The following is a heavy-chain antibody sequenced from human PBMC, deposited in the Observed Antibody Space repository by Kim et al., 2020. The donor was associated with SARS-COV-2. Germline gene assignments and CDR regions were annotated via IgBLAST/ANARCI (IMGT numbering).Heavy chain of an antibody. Sequence: LEWIGEINQSGSTNYNPSLTTRVTISVDTSNDQFSLKLTSVTAADTAVYYCARGPQYNDFWTGQHQFDLWDQGTLVTVSS. CDR2: INQSGST. J-gene: IGHJ4*02. CDR3: ARGPQYNDFWTGQHQFDL. V-gene: IGHV4-34*01. D-gene: IGHD3-3*01.